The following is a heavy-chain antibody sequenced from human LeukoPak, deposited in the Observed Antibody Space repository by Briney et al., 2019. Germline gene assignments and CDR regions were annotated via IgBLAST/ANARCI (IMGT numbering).Heavy chain of an antibody. V-gene: IGHV3-30-3*01. D-gene: IGHD2-15*01. CDR2: ISYDGSNK. J-gene: IGHJ6*02. CDR1: GFTFSSYA. Sequence: PGGSLRLSCAASGFTFSSYAMHWVRQAPGKGLEWVAVISYDGSNKYYADSVKGRFTISRDNSKNTLYLQMNSLRAEDTAVYYCARDREDCSGGSCYEGYYYYGMDVWGQGTTVTVSS. CDR3: ARDREDCSGGSCYEGYYYYGMDV.